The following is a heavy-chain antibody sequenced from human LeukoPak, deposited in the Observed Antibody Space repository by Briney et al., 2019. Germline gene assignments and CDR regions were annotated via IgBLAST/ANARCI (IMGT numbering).Heavy chain of an antibody. Sequence: ASVKVSCKASGYTFTGYYMHWVRQAPGQGLEWMGWINPNSGGTNYAQKFQGRVTMTRDTSISTAYMELSRLRSDDTAVYYCARDPDYGGNSVLGYFDYWGQGTLVTVSS. CDR3: ARDPDYGGNSVLGYFDY. D-gene: IGHD4-23*01. CDR2: INPNSGGT. V-gene: IGHV1-2*02. J-gene: IGHJ4*02. CDR1: GYTFTGYY.